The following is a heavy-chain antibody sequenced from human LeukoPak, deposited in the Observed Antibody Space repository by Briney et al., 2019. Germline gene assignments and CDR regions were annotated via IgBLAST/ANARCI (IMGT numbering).Heavy chain of an antibody. J-gene: IGHJ4*02. CDR3: GKTTVGYSSGQKPAWPVDY. D-gene: IGHD5-18*01. Sequence: GGSLRLSCEASGFTFGSHAMYWVRQAPGKGLEWVAGIFGSGGSPHYADPVRGGFTISRDNSPNTVYLQINTLRAADTAVYYCGKTTVGYSSGQKPAWPVDYWGQGTLVTVSS. CDR2: IFGSGGSP. V-gene: IGHV3-23*01. CDR1: GFTFGSHA.